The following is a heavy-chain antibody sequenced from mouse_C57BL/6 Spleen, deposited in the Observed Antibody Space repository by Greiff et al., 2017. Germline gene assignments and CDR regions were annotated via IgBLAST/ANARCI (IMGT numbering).Heavy chain of an antibody. CDR3: ARQNDYDEAWFAY. D-gene: IGHD2-4*01. Sequence: EVKLMESGGGLVQPGGSLKLSYAASGFTFSDYYMYWVRQTPEKRLEWVAYISNGGGSTYYPDTVKGRFTISRDNAKNTLYLQMSRLKSEDTAMYYCARQNDYDEAWFAYWGQGTLVTVSA. CDR2: ISNGGGST. V-gene: IGHV5-12*01. J-gene: IGHJ3*01. CDR1: GFTFSDYY.